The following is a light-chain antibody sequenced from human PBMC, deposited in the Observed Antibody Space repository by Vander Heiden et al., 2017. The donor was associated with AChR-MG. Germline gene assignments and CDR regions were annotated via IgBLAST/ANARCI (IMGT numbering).Light chain of an antibody. CDR2: KAS. CDR1: QSIIQW. Sequence: DIQMTQSPSTLSASVGDRVTITCRASQSIIQWLAWYQQKPGKAPKLLIYKASSLETGVPSRFSGSGSGTEFTLTISSLQPDDSATYYCQQYKSYPYSFGQRTKLEIK. CDR3: QQYKSYPYS. J-gene: IGKJ2*03. V-gene: IGKV1-5*03.